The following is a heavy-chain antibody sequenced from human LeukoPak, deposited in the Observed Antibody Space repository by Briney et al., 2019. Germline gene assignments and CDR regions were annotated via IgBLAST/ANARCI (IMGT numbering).Heavy chain of an antibody. CDR2: ISYDGSNK. V-gene: IGHV3-30*01. J-gene: IGHJ6*03. Sequence: RGSLRLSCAASGFTFSSYAMHWVRQAPGKGLEWVAVISYDGSNKYYADSVKGRFTISRDNSKNTLYLQMNSLRAEDTAVYYCARVFGWFGDGNYMDVWGKGTTVTVSS. CDR3: ARVFGWFGDGNYMDV. D-gene: IGHD3-10*01. CDR1: GFTFSSYA.